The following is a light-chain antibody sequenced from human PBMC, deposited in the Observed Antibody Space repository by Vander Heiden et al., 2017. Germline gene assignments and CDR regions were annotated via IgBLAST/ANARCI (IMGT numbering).Light chain of an antibody. J-gene: IGKJ1*01. V-gene: IGKV4-1*01. CDR1: QSVLYSSNNKKY. CDR2: WAS. Sequence: DIVMTQSPDSLAVSLGERATINCKSSQSVLYSSNNKKYLAWYQQKQGQPPKLLIYWASTRESGVPDRVSGSGSGTDFTLTISSLQAEDVAVDYCQQYYRTPWTFGQGTKVEIK. CDR3: QQYYRTPWT.